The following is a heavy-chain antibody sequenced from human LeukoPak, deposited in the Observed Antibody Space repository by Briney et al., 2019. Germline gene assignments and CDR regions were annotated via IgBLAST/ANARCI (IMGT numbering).Heavy chain of an antibody. V-gene: IGHV4-34*01. CDR2: INHSGST. J-gene: IGHJ3*02. CDR1: GGSFSGYY. D-gene: IGHD3-22*01. CDR3: ARGPYSYDSSGAFDI. Sequence: TSETLSLTCAVYGGSFSGYYWSWIRQPPWKGLEWIGEINHSGSTNYNPSLKSRVTISVDTSKNQFSLKLSSVTAADTAVYFCARGPYSYDSSGAFDIWGQGTMVTVSS.